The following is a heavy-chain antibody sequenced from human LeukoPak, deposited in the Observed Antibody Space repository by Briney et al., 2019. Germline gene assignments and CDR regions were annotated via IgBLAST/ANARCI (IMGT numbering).Heavy chain of an antibody. D-gene: IGHD3-22*01. CDR3: ARHGDTMMNDAFDI. CDR1: GGSFSGYY. Sequence: SETLSLTCAVYGGSFSGYYWSWIRQPPGKGLEWIGEINHSGSTNYNPSLKSRVTISVDTSKNQFSLKLSSVTAADTAVYYCARHGDTMMNDAFDIWGQGTMVTVSS. J-gene: IGHJ3*02. V-gene: IGHV4-34*01. CDR2: INHSGST.